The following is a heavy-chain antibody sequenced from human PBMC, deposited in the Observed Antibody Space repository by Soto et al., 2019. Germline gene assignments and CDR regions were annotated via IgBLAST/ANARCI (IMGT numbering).Heavy chain of an antibody. V-gene: IGHV4-61*01. CDR3: ARHNYGSGSTYFDY. CDR1: GGSVSSGSYY. Sequence: SETLSLTCAVSGGSVSSGSYYWSWIRQPPGKGLEWIGYIYYSGSTNYNPSLKSRVTISVDTSKNQFSLKLNSMTAADTAVYYCARHNYGSGSTYFDYWGQGTLVTVSS. D-gene: IGHD3-10*01. CDR2: IYYSGST. J-gene: IGHJ4*02.